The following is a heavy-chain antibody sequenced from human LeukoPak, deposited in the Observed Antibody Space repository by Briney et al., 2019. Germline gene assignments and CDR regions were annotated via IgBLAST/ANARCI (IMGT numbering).Heavy chain of an antibody. J-gene: IGHJ4*02. CDR1: GFTFSSYE. Sequence: GGSLRLSCVGSGFTFSSYEMNWVRQAPGKGLEWLSYIGSSDSTTHYADSVKGRFTISRDNAKNTLYLQMNSLRAEDTAVYYCARVRWGGLYYFDYWGQGTLVTVSS. CDR3: ARVRWGGLYYFDY. D-gene: IGHD3-16*01. CDR2: IGSSDSTT. V-gene: IGHV3-48*03.